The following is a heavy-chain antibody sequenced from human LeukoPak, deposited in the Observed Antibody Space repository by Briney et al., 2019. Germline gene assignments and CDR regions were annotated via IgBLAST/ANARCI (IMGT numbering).Heavy chain of an antibody. V-gene: IGHV4-39*07. J-gene: IGHJ3*02. CDR2: IYYSGST. CDR1: GDSVSTTIYY. D-gene: IGHD2-2*01. CDR3: ARIYPIIGYCSSTSCPASFDI. Sequence: PSETLSLTCTVSGDSVSTTIYYWGWIRQPPGRGLECTGSIYYSGSTYYNPSLKSRATILVDTSRNQFSLKLSSVTAADTAVYYCARIYPIIGYCSSTSCPASFDIWGQGTMVTVSS.